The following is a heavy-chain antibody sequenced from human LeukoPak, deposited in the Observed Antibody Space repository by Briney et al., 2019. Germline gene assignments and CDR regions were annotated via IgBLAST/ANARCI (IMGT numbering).Heavy chain of an antibody. CDR1: GFSVSSYY. V-gene: IGHV3-53*01. J-gene: IGHJ6*03. D-gene: IGHD3-10*01. Sequence: GGSLRLSCAASGFSVSSYYMSWVRPAPGQWLEWVSVTYSNGRTYYADSVKGRFTISRDISKNTLYLQMNSLRAEDTAVYYCARVLSGRGSLYDYYYYMDVWGKGTTVTISS. CDR2: TYSNGRT. CDR3: ARVLSGRGSLYDYYYYMDV.